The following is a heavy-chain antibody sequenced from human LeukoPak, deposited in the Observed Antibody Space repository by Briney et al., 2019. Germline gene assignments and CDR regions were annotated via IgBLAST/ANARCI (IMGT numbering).Heavy chain of an antibody. J-gene: IGHJ6*03. CDR1: GFTFSSYA. V-gene: IGHV3-23*01. D-gene: IGHD3-10*01. CDR3: AKAHIPGVNRVYYMDV. CDR2: ISGSGGST. Sequence: PGGSLRLSCAASGFTFSSYAMSWVRQAPGKGLEWVSAISGSGGSTYYADSVKGRFTISRDNSKNTLYLQMNSLRAEDTAVYYCAKAHIPGVNRVYYMDVWGKGTTVTVSS.